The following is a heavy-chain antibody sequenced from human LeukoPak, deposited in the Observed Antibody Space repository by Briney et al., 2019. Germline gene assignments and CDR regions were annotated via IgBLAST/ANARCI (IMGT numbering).Heavy chain of an antibody. CDR2: ISSSSSTI. D-gene: IGHD6-6*01. V-gene: IGHV3-48*01. Sequence: TGGSLRLSCAASGFTFSSYSMNWVRQAPGKGLEWVSYISSSSSTIYYTDSVKGRFTISRDNAKNSLYLQMNSLRAEDTAVYYCARGARYSSSSGDAYDIWGQGTMVTVSS. CDR1: GFTFSSYS. J-gene: IGHJ3*02. CDR3: ARGARYSSSSGDAYDI.